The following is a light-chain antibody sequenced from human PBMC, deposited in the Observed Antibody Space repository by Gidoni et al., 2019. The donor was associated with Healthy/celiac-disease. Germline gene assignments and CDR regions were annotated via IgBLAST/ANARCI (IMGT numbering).Light chain of an antibody. CDR1: QSISSW. CDR3: QQYNSYQGT. V-gene: IGKV1-5*03. J-gene: IGKJ2*01. Sequence: DIQMTQSPSTLSASVGDRVTIPCRASQSISSWLAWYQQKPGKAPKLLLYKASSLESGVPSRFSGSGSGTEFTLTISSLQPDDFATYYCQQYNSYQGTFGQGTKLEIK. CDR2: KAS.